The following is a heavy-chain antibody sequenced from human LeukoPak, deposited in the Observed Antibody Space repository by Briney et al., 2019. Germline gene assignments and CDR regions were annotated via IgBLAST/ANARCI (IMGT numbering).Heavy chain of an antibody. V-gene: IGHV4-59*08. CDR1: GGSISSYY. CDR2: IYYSGST. Sequence: SETLSLTCTVSGGSISSYYWSWIRQPPGKGLEWIGYIYYSGSTNYNPSLKSRVTISVDTSKNQFSLKLSSVTAADTAVYYCAKRKPPNYSGMDVGGQGTTVTVSS. CDR3: AKRKPPNYSGMDV. J-gene: IGHJ6*02.